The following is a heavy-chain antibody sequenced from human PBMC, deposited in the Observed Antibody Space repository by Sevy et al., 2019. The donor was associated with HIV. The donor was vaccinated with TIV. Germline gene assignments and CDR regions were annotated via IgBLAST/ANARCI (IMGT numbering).Heavy chain of an antibody. J-gene: IGHJ4*02. CDR2: IYHSGST. CDR1: GYSINSGYY. Sequence: SETQSLTCVVSGYSINSGYYWGWVRQPPGRGLEWIGIIYHSGSTYYNPSLESRVTLSLDTSKNQVSLKMISVTAADTAVYYCVSSAARVFDIEYWGQGTLVTVSS. D-gene: IGHD6-13*01. V-gene: IGHV4-38-2*01. CDR3: VSSAARVFDIEY.